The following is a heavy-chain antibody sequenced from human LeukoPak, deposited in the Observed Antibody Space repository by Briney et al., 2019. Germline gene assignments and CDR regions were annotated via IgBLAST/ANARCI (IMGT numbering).Heavy chain of an antibody. CDR1: GFTFDDYA. CDR2: ISGDGGST. V-gene: IGHV3-43*02. Sequence: GGSLRLSCAASGFTFDDYATHWVRQAPGKGLEWVSLISGDGGSTYYADSVKGRFTISRDNSKNSLYLQMNSLRTEDTALYYCAEDMARARDFWSGYYSGGIDYWGQGTLVTVSS. J-gene: IGHJ4*02. CDR3: AEDMARARDFWSGYYSGGIDY. D-gene: IGHD3-3*01.